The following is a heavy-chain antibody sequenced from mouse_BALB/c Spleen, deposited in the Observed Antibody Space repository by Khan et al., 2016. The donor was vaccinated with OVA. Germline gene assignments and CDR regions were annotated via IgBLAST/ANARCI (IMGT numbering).Heavy chain of an antibody. CDR2: INPSTGYT. V-gene: IGHV1-7*01. D-gene: IGHD1-1*01. Sequence: QMQLEESGAELAKPGASVKMSCKASGYTFINYWILWVKQRPGQGLEWIGYINPSTGYTEYNQNFKDKATLTADKSSSTAYMQLSSLTSEDSAVYYGARSGLRWDFDYWGQGTTLTVSS. CDR1: GYTFINYW. CDR3: ARSGLRWDFDY. J-gene: IGHJ2*01.